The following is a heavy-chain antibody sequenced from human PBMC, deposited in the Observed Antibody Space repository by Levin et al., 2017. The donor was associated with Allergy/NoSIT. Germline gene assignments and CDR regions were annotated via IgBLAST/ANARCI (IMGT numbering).Heavy chain of an antibody. Sequence: NASETLSLTCTFSGGSITSSYCSWIRQSPGKGLEWIGYIHYAGVTIYSPSLRSRVTLSVDTSKNQFSLRLNSVTAADTAVYYCARHDEVPAYQNGMDVWGQVTTVTVSS. CDR2: IHYAGVT. V-gene: IGHV4-59*01. J-gene: IGHJ6*02. D-gene: IGHD2-2*01. CDR1: GGSITSSY. CDR3: ARHDEVPAYQNGMDV.